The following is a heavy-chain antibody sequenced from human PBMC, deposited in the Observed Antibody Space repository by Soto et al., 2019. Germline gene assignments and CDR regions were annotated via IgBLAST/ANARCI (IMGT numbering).Heavy chain of an antibody. V-gene: IGHV4-59*08. CDR3: ARHGYSSSLLDY. J-gene: IGHJ4*02. D-gene: IGHD6-13*01. Sequence: PSETLSLTCTVSGGSISSYYWSWIRQPPGKGLEWIGYIYYGGSTNYNPSLKSRVAISVDTSKNQFSLKLSSVTAADTAVYYCARHGYSSSLLDYWGQGTLVTVSS. CDR1: GGSISSYY. CDR2: IYYGGST.